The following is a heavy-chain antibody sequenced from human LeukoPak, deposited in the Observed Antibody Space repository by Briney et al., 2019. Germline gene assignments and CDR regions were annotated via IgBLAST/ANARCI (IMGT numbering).Heavy chain of an antibody. D-gene: IGHD1-26*01. V-gene: IGHV3-23*01. CDR2: ISGSGPTT. CDR3: ARDMRSGSKKDAFDI. Sequence: GGSLRLSCAASGFTFNNYAMSWVRQAPGKGLEWVSVISGSGPTTYYADSVKGRFTISRDNAKNSLYLQMNSLRAEDTAVYYCARDMRSGSKKDAFDIWGQGTMVTVSS. J-gene: IGHJ3*02. CDR1: GFTFNNYA.